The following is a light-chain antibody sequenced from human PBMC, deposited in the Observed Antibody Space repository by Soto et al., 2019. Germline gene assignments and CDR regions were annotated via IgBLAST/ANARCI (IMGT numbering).Light chain of an antibody. V-gene: IGKV1-39*01. J-gene: IGKJ1*01. Sequence: DIQMTQSPSSLSASVGDRVTITCRASQSISNYLNWYQQKPGKAPKLLIYAASSLQSGVPSRFSGSGSGTDFTLTISSLQPEDFATYYCQQYNSYSFGQGTKVDIK. CDR3: QQYNSYS. CDR1: QSISNY. CDR2: AAS.